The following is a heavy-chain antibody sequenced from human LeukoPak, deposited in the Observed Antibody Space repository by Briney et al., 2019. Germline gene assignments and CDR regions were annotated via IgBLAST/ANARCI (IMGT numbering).Heavy chain of an antibody. J-gene: IGHJ4*02. CDR2: ISGSGGGT. V-gene: IGHV3-23*01. CDR3: ARTRFLGWFNDY. Sequence: GGSLRLSCAASGFTFSSNAMSWVRQAPGKGLEWVSAISGSGGGTYYADSVKGRFTISRDNSKNTLYMQMNSLRAEDTAVYYCARTRFLGWFNDYWGQGTLVTVSS. CDR1: GFTFSSNA. D-gene: IGHD3-3*01.